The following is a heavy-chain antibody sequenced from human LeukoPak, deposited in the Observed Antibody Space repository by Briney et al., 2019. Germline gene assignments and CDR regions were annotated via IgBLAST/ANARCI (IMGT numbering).Heavy chain of an antibody. J-gene: IGHJ3*02. D-gene: IGHD6-19*01. CDR2: ISSSGSTI. CDR3: ARVGYSSGWYNAFDI. CDR1: GFTFSSYE. V-gene: IGHV3-48*03. Sequence: QPGGSLRLSCAASGFTFSSYEMNWVRQAPGKGLEWVSYISSSGSTIYYADSVKGRFTISRDNAKNSLYLQMNSLRAGDTAVYYCARVGYSSGWYNAFDIWGQGTMVTVSS.